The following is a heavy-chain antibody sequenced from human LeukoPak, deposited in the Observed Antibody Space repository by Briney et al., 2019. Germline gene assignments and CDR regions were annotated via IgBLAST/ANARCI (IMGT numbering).Heavy chain of an antibody. CDR3: AREVAAAGDSNDYYYYYMDV. J-gene: IGHJ6*03. V-gene: IGHV1-2*02. CDR2: INPNSGGT. D-gene: IGHD6-13*01. CDR1: GFTFTGYY. Sequence: AASVKVSCKASGFTFTGYYMRWVRQAPGQGLEWVGGINPNSGGTNYAQKFQGRVTMTRDTSISTVYMELSRLRSDDTAVYYCAREVAAAGDSNDYYYYYMDVWGKGTTVTVSS.